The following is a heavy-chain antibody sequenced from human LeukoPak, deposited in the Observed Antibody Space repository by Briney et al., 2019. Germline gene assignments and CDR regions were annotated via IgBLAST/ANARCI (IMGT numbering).Heavy chain of an antibody. CDR3: AREVGYYYDSSGYLDY. D-gene: IGHD3-22*01. J-gene: IGHJ4*02. V-gene: IGHV3-11*01. CDR1: GFTFSDYY. Sequence: GESLKISCAASGFTFSDYYMSWIRQAPGKGLEWVSYISSSGSTIYYADSVKGRFTISRDNAKNSLYLQMNSLRAEDTAVYYCAREVGYYYDSSGYLDYWGQGTLVTVSS. CDR2: ISSSGSTI.